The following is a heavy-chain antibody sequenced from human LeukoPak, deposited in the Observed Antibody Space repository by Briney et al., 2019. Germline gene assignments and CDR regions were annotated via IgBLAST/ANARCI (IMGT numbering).Heavy chain of an antibody. J-gene: IGHJ4*02. CDR2: IIPIFGTA. CDR3: ARPPASGYRYPFDY. D-gene: IGHD3-22*01. V-gene: IGHV1-69*13. CDR1: GGTFSSYA. Sequence: ASVKVSCKASGGTFSSYAISWVRQAPGQGLEWMGGIIPIFGTANYAQKFQGRVTITADESTSTAYMELSSLRSEDTAVYYCARPPASGYRYPFDYWGQGTLVTVSS.